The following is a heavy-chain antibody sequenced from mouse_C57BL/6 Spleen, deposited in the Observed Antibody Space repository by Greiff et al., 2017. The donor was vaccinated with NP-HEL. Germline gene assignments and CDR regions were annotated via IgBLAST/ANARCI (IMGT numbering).Heavy chain of an antibody. Sequence: VQLQQSGPELVKPGASVKISCKASGYTFTDYYMNWVKQSHGKSLEWIGDINPNNGGTSYNQKFKGKATLTVDKSSSTAYMELRSLTSEDSAVYYCARRHYGTYFDVWGTGTTVTVSS. CDR1: GYTFTDYY. V-gene: IGHV1-26*01. D-gene: IGHD1-1*01. CDR2: INPNNGGT. CDR3: ARRHYGTYFDV. J-gene: IGHJ1*03.